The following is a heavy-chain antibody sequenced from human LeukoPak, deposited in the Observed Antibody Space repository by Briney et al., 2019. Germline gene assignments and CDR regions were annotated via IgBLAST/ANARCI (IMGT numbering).Heavy chain of an antibody. D-gene: IGHD2-21*01. Sequence: PGGSLRLSCADSGFAFGSEAMSWVRQSPARGLEWVASISPGGGTTYYADYVKGRFTISRDNSKNTLYLQMGSLRAEDMAVYYCARDSMEGAYCGGDCYSNDAFDIWGQGTMVTVSS. V-gene: IGHV3-23*01. J-gene: IGHJ3*02. CDR2: ISPGGGTT. CDR1: GFAFGSEA. CDR3: ARDSMEGAYCGGDCYSNDAFDI.